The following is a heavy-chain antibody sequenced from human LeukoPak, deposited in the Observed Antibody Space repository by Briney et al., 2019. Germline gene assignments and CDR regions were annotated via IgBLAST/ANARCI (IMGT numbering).Heavy chain of an antibody. CDR1: GFTFSSYG. Sequence: GGSLRLSCAASGFTFSSYGMHWVRQAPGKGLEWVAVIWYDGSNKYYADSVKGRFTISRDNSKNTLYLQMNSLRAEDTVVYYCARDGDYDSSGYYYGRYPSYYFDYWGQGTLVTVSS. CDR2: IWYDGSNK. V-gene: IGHV3-33*01. CDR3: ARDGDYDSSGYYYGRYPSYYFDY. J-gene: IGHJ4*02. D-gene: IGHD3-22*01.